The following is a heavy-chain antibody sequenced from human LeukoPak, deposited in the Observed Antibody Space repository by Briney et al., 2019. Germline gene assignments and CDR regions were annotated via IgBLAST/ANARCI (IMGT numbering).Heavy chain of an antibody. CDR2: INTGNDNT. V-gene: IGHV1-3*03. CDR3: VRDHYHKIHSVMVTAPDY. CDR1: GYTFTSYA. Sequence: GASVKVSCKASGYTFTSYAIHWVRQAPGQRLEWMGWINTGNDNTKYSQEFQGRVTMTRDTSTSTVYMELSSLRSEDTAVYYCVRDHYHKIHSVMVTAPDYWGQGTLVIVSS. D-gene: IGHD2-21*02. J-gene: IGHJ4*02.